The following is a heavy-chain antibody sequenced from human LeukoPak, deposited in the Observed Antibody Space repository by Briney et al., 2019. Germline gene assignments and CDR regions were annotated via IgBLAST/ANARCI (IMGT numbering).Heavy chain of an antibody. CDR2: IWYDGSNK. CDR1: GFTFSSYG. J-gene: IGHJ6*02. D-gene: IGHD4-17*01. CDR3: ARDSADYGDYYYGMDV. V-gene: IGHV3-33*01. Sequence: PGGSLRLSCAASGFTFSSYGMHWVRQAPGKGLEWVAVIWYDGSNKYYADSVKGRFTISRDNSKNTLYLQMNSLRAEDTAAYYCARDSADYGDYYYGMDVWGQGTTVTVSS.